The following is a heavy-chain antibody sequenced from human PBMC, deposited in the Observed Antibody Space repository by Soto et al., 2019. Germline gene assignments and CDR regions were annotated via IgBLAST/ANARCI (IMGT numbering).Heavy chain of an antibody. Sequence: QVQLQQWGAGLLKPSETLSLTCAVYGGSFSGYYWSWIRQPPGKGLEWIGEINHSGSTNYNPSLKSRATISVDTSKNQFSLKLSAVTAADTSVYYCAGGPKGTTVTPYYFDYWGQGTLVTVSS. CDR1: GGSFSGYY. D-gene: IGHD4-17*01. V-gene: IGHV4-34*01. CDR2: INHSGST. J-gene: IGHJ4*02. CDR3: AGGPKGTTVTPYYFDY.